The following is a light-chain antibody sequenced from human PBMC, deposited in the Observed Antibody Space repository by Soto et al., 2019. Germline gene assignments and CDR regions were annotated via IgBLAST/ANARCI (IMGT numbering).Light chain of an antibody. V-gene: IGLV1-47*01. Sequence: QSVLTQPPSASGTPGQRVTISCSGSSSNIGSNYVYWYQQLPGTAPKLLIYRNNQRPSGVPDRFSGSKSGTSASLAISGPRSEDEADYYCAAWDDSHYVFGTGTKVTVL. CDR2: RNN. CDR3: AAWDDSHYV. CDR1: SSNIGSNY. J-gene: IGLJ1*01.